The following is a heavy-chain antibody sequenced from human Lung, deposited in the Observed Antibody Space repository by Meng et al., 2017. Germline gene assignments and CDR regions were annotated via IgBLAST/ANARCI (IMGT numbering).Heavy chain of an antibody. CDR2: INHSGST. CDR1: GGSFSDYH. V-gene: IGHV4-34*01. J-gene: IGHJ4*02. CDR3: ARGPTTMAHDFDY. Sequence: QVQLQQWGAGLFNPSETLSLTCVVSGGSFSDYHWSWIRQPPGKGLEWIGEINHSGSTNYNPSLESRATISVDTSQNNLSLKLSSVTAADSAVYYCARGPTTMAHDFDYWGQGTLVTVSS. D-gene: IGHD4-11*01.